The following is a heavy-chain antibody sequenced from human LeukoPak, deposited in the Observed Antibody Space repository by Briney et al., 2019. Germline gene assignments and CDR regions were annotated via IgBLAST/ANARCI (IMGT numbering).Heavy chain of an antibody. CDR3: SRGFAA. J-gene: IGHJ4*02. CDR2: ISSSSGTI. V-gene: IGHV3-48*03. D-gene: IGHD6-13*01. CDR1: GFSFSSYD. Sequence: PGGSLRLSCATSGFSFSSYDRNWVRQAPGKGLEWVSYISSSSGTIYYADSVRGRFTVSRDNAMKSLYLHMSSLRAEDTAVYYCSRGFAAGGQGTLVTVSS.